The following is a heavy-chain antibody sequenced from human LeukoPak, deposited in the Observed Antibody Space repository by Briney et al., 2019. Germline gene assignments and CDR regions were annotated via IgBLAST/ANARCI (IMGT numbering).Heavy chain of an antibody. CDR2: ISGSGGST. CDR1: GFTFSSYA. Sequence: GGSLRLSCAASGFTFSSYAMSWVRQAPGKGVEWVSAISGSGGSTYYADSVKGRFTISRDNSKNTLYLQMNSLRAEDTAAYYCAKVGFKCSSTSCPYFDYWGQGTLVTVSS. D-gene: IGHD2-2*01. J-gene: IGHJ4*02. CDR3: AKVGFKCSSTSCPYFDY. V-gene: IGHV3-23*01.